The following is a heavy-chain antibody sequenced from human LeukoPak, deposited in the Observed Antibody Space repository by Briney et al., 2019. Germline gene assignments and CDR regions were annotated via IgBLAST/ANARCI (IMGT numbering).Heavy chain of an antibody. CDR1: NGSINSGSYY. CDR3: AREGIGGYFEY. J-gene: IGHJ4*02. D-gene: IGHD3-10*01. V-gene: IGHV4-61*02. Sequence: PSQTLSLTCTVSNGSINSGSYYWSWIRQPAGKGLEWIGRMYTSGSTNYNPSLKSRVTISVDTSKNQFSLRLSSVTAADTAVYYCAREGIGGYFEYWGQGTLVTVSS. CDR2: MYTSGST.